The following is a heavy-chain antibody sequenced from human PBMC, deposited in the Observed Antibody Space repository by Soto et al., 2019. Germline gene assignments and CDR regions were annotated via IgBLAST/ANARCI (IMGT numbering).Heavy chain of an antibody. Sequence: EVQLLESGGGLVQPGGSLRLSCAASGLTFSSYAMSWVRQAPGKGLERVAVISGSGGSTYYADYVKGRFTISRDNSKNTLNLQMNSLRAEDTAVYYCARRGSGSYYDYWGQGTLVTVSS. CDR3: ARRGSGSYYDY. CDR2: ISGSGGST. CDR1: GLTFSSYA. D-gene: IGHD1-26*01. V-gene: IGHV3-23*01. J-gene: IGHJ4*02.